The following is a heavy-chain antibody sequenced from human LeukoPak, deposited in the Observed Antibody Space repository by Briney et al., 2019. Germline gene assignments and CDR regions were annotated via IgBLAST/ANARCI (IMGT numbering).Heavy chain of an antibody. Sequence: GGSLRLSCAASGFTFSSYWMHWVRQAPGKGLVWVSRINSDGSSTSYADSVKGRFTISRDNAKNTLYLQMHSLRDEDTAVYYCARRGYTYGCDYWGQGTLVAVSS. J-gene: IGHJ4*02. CDR1: GFTFSSYW. D-gene: IGHD5-18*01. CDR2: INSDGSST. V-gene: IGHV3-74*01. CDR3: ARRGYTYGCDY.